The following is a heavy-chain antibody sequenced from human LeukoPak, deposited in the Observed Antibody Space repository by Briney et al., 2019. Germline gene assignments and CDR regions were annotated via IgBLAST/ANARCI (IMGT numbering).Heavy chain of an antibody. V-gene: IGHV3-11*06. J-gene: IGHJ4*02. D-gene: IGHD6-6*01. Sequence: SVKGRFTISGDNAKNSLCLQMTSLRAEDTAVYYCARGGAARPDYWGQGTLVTVSS. CDR3: ARGGAARPDY.